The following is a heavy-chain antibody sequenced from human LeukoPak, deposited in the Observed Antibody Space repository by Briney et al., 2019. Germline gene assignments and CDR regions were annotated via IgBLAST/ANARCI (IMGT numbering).Heavy chain of an antibody. J-gene: IGHJ4*02. CDR3: ARLGARQMLEY. Sequence: AGGSLRLSCAASELTFNSYWMSWVRQAPGKGLEWVANIKQDGGQIYYLDSVKGRFTVSRDNAKNSLYLQMNSLRAEDTAVYYCARLGARQMLEYWGQGTLVTVSS. CDR1: ELTFNSYW. V-gene: IGHV3-7*01. CDR2: IKQDGGQI. D-gene: IGHD4-17*01.